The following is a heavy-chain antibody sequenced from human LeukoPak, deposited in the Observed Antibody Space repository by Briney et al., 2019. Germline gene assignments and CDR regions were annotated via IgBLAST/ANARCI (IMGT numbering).Heavy chain of an antibody. CDR2: ISGSGGST. CDR1: GFTFSSSA. V-gene: IGHV3-23*01. J-gene: IGHJ4*02. Sequence: GGSLRLSCAASGFTFSSSAMSWVRQAPGKGLEWVSTISGSGGSTYYADSVKGRFTISRDNSKNTLYLQMNSLRAEDTAVYYCARHVDTYGSGSYYTYWGQGTLVTVSS. CDR3: ARHVDTYGSGSYYTY. D-gene: IGHD3-10*01.